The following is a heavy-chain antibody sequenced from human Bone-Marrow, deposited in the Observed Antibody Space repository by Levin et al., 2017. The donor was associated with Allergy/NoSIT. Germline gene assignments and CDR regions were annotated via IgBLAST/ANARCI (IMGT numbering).Heavy chain of an antibody. CDR3: ARDPFAYNFGSGSYLDY. Sequence: LSLTCAASGFAFSNYWMHWVRQAPGKGLVWVSRINRGGTSTTYADSVKGRFTISRDNAKNTLSLQMNSLRAEDTAVYYCARDPFAYNFGSGSYLDYGGQGTLVSVSS. J-gene: IGHJ4*02. CDR1: GFAFSNYW. D-gene: IGHD3-10*01. V-gene: IGHV3-74*01. CDR2: INRGGTST.